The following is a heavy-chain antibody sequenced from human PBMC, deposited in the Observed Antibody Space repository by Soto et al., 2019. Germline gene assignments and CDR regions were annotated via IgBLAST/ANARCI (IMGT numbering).Heavy chain of an antibody. D-gene: IGHD6-13*01. J-gene: IGHJ3*02. CDR1: GFTVSSYG. CDR3: ARTAGGRVRGALDI. CDR2: IPNTENKK. V-gene: IGHV3-30-3*01. Sequence: QVHLEESGGGVVQPGTSLRLSCVASGFTVSSYGMHWVRQAPGKGLEWVAVIPNTENKKYYADSVKGRFTISRDNSQNTLFLPMDSLMSEDTAMYYCARTAGGRVRGALDIWGQGTMVTVS.